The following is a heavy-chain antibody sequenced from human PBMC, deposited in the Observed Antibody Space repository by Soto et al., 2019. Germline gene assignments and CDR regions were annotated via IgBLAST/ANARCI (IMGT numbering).Heavy chain of an antibody. CDR3: ARVLYYGAGSYSPYGMDV. CDR2: LSPPFRTS. J-gene: IGHJ6*02. D-gene: IGHD3-10*01. CDR1: GVSFNNNG. V-gene: IGHV1-69*01. Sequence: QVQLVQSGAEVKKPGSSVKVSCKTSGVSFNNNGIGWVRQAPGHGLEWMGGLSPPFRTSNYARKFQGRISITAGASTGTGNMELSSLTSVYTAQYYGARVLYYGAGSYSPYGMDVWGQGTTVTVSS.